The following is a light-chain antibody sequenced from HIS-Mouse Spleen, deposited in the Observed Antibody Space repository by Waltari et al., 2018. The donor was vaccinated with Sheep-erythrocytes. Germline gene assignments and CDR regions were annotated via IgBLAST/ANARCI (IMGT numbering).Light chain of an antibody. CDR1: SLRSDY. CDR3: NSRDSSGNHLGVV. V-gene: IGLV3-19*01. J-gene: IGLJ2*01. CDR2: GKN. Sequence: SSELTQDPAVSVALGQTVRITGQGDSLRSDYASWFQQKPGQAPVLVIYGKNNRHSGIPDRFAGSSSGNTASLTITGAQAEDEADFYCNSRDSSGNHLGVVFGGGTKLTVL.